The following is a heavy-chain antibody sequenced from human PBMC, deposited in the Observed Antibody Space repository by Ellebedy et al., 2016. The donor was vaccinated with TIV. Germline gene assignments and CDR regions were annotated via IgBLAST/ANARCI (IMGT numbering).Heavy chain of an antibody. CDR2: IYYSGST. CDR3: ARHPPNGPNSLPPYDY. D-gene: IGHD2-8*01. CDR1: GGSISSSRYY. J-gene: IGHJ4*02. V-gene: IGHV4-39*01. Sequence: SETLSLTCTVSGGSISSSRYYWGWIRQPPGKGLEWIGSIYYSGSTYYNPSLKSRVTISVDTSENQFSLKLSSVTAADTAVYYCARHPPNGPNSLPPYDYWGQGILVTVSS.